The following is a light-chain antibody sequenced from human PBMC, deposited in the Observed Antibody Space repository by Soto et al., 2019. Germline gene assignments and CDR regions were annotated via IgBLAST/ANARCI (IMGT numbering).Light chain of an antibody. CDR1: QSISSW. CDR3: QQYNSSPWT. V-gene: IGKV1-5*01. J-gene: IGKJ1*01. Sequence: DIQMTQSPSTLSASVGERVTITCRASQSISSWLAWYQQKPGKAPTLLIYDASSLESGVPSRFSGSGSGTEFTLTISSLQPDDFATYYCQQYNSSPWTFGQGTKVEIK. CDR2: DAS.